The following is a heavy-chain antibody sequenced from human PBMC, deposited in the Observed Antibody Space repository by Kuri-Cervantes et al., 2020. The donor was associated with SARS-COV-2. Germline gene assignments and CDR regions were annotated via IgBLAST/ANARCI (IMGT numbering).Heavy chain of an antibody. CDR2: IYYSGST. D-gene: IGHD3-16*01. V-gene: IGHV4-59*11. Sequence: ESLKISCTVSGGSISSHYWSWIRQPPGKGLEWIGYIYYSGSTNYNPSLKSRVTISVDTSKNQFSLKLSSVTAADTAVYYCARFLGFYYYMDVWGKGTTVTVSS. J-gene: IGHJ6*03. CDR3: ARFLGFYYYMDV. CDR1: GGSISSHY.